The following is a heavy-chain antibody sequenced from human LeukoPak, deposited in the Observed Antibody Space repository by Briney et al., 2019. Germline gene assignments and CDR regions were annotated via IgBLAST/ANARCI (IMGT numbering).Heavy chain of an antibody. CDR2: IKQDETEK. D-gene: IGHD1-14*01. Sequence: PGGSLRLSCAASGFTFSNYAMSWVRQAPGKGLEWVANIKQDETEKFYLGSVKGRFTISRDNAKNSLYLQMNSLRADDTAVYYCANGIRPNDYWGQGTLVTVSS. CDR3: ANGIRPNDY. V-gene: IGHV3-7*03. J-gene: IGHJ4*02. CDR1: GFTFSNYA.